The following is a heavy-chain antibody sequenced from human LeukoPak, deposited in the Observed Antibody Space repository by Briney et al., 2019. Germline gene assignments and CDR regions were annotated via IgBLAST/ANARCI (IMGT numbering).Heavy chain of an antibody. Sequence: ASVKVSCMASGYTFTSYGISWVRQAPGQGLEWMGWISAYNGNTHDAQKLQSRVTTTTDTSTRTAYMEPRDLRSDDTAVYYCARTDFYRGYRTPFFDYWGQGTLVTVSS. CDR3: ARTDFYRGYRTPFFDY. CDR1: GYTFTSYG. J-gene: IGHJ4*02. CDR2: ISAYNGNT. V-gene: IGHV1-18*01. D-gene: IGHD3-16*02.